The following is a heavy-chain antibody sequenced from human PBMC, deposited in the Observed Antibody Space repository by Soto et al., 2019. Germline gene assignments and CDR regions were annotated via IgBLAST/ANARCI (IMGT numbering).Heavy chain of an antibody. J-gene: IGHJ4*02. D-gene: IGHD3-3*01. CDR3: EKTSYDFWSGYYPIDY. Sequence: EVQLVESGGGLVKPGGSLRLSCAASGFTFSSYNMNWVRQAPGKGLEWVSSISSGSSYIFYADSVKGRFTISRDNAKNSLYLQMNSLRAEDTAVYYCEKTSYDFWSGYYPIDYWGQGTLVTVSS. CDR1: GFTFSSYN. CDR2: ISSGSSYI. V-gene: IGHV3-21*01.